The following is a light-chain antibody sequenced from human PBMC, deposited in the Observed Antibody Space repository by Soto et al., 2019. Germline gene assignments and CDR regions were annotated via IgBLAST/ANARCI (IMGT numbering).Light chain of an antibody. J-gene: IGKJ1*01. V-gene: IGKV1-39*01. Sequence: DIHMTKSPSSLSASVGDRVTITCRASQPVTNYLSWYQQKPGKAPTLLIYAASRLQSGVPSRFSAGGSGTEFTLSINSLLPEDFATYYCQQSYIAPWTFGQGTKVDIK. CDR2: AAS. CDR3: QQSYIAPWT. CDR1: QPVTNY.